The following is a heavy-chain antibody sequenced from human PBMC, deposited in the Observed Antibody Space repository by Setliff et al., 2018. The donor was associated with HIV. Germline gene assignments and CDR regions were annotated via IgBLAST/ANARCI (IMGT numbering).Heavy chain of an antibody. D-gene: IGHD6-13*01. CDR3: TKGTRYSGF. J-gene: IGHJ4*02. V-gene: IGHV3-49*04. Sequence: GGSLRLSCTVSGFTFGDYGMNWVRQAPGKGLEWVSFIESKAYGGTTEYAASVKGRFTISRDDSKSIAYLQVNSLKTEDTAVYYCTKGTRYSGFWGQGTLVTVSS. CDR1: GFTFGDYG. CDR2: IESKAYGGTT.